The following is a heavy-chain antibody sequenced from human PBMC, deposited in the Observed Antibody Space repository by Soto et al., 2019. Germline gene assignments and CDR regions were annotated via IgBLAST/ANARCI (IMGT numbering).Heavy chain of an antibody. CDR3: AKVMITFGGTRYGLDV. CDR1: GFTFSSYG. J-gene: IGHJ6*01. Sequence: QVQLVESGGGVVQSGRSLRLSCAASGFTFSSYGIHWVRQAPGKGLEWVAFISYDGSIKYYADSVKGQFTISRDNPKKKLFLQMNSLSAEETAVYYCAKVMITFGGTRYGLDVWGQGTTVTVSS. CDR2: ISYDGSIK. V-gene: IGHV3-30*18. D-gene: IGHD3-16*01.